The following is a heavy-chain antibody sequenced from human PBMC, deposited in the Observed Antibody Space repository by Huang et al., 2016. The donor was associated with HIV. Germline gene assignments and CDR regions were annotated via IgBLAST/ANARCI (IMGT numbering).Heavy chain of an antibody. Sequence: QVQLQQWGAELLKPSENLSLTCAVYGGSFSGHYWTWIRQPPGRGLAWIGEISDSGSTTYNPVLKRVVTISGDTSQSQFSLKLNSVTAADTAIYYCARMFKYDSGGYWGNDAFDIWGQGTMVTVSS. CDR2: ISDSGST. D-gene: IGHD3-22*01. CDR3: ARMFKYDSGGYWGNDAFDI. J-gene: IGHJ3*02. V-gene: IGHV4-34*02. CDR1: GGSFSGHY.